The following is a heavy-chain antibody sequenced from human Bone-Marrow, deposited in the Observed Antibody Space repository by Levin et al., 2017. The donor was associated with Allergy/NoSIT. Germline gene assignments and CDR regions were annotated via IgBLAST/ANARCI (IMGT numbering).Heavy chain of an antibody. J-gene: IGHJ4*02. D-gene: IGHD2-21*01. Sequence: RAGGSLRLSCAASGFTVSNNYMSWVRQAPGKGLEWVSLIYSDGSTRFADSVKGRFTISRDNSKNTLYLQMNSLRAEDTAVYYCARNSGSCNSCGYWGQGTLVTVSS. CDR1: GFTVSNNY. CDR3: ARNSGSCNSCGY. V-gene: IGHV3-66*01. CDR2: IYSDGST.